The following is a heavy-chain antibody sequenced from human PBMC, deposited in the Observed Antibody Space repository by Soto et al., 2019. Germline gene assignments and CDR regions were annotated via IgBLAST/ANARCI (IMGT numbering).Heavy chain of an antibody. D-gene: IGHD3-9*01. J-gene: IGHJ4*02. CDR3: TRLLDTPLDS. Sequence: EVHLVESGGGLVHPGGSLKLSCAASGFTFSASTIHWVRQAAGKGLEWVGRVRSKAHNYATAYGASLRGRFTISREDSNSTALLQMNSLNTEDTAVYYCTRLLDTPLDSWGEGTLVAVSS. CDR2: VRSKAHNYAT. V-gene: IGHV3-73*02. CDR1: GFTFSAST.